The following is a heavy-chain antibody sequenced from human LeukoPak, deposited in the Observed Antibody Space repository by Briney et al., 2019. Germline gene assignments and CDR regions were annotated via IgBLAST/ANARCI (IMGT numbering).Heavy chain of an antibody. Sequence: SETLSLTCAVYGGSFSGYYWSWIRQPPGKGLEWIGEINHSGSTNYNPSLKSRVTISVDTSKNQFSLKLSSVTAADTAVYYCARGSGYYWHWGQGTLVTVSS. J-gene: IGHJ1*01. CDR2: INHSGST. CDR3: ARGSGYYWH. D-gene: IGHD3-22*01. V-gene: IGHV4-34*01. CDR1: GGSFSGYY.